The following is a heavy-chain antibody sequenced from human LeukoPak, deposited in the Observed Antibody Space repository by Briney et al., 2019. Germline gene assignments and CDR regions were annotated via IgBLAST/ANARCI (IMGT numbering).Heavy chain of an antibody. D-gene: IGHD1-1*01. J-gene: IGHJ5*02. V-gene: IGHV3-15*01. Sequence: PGESLRLSCTVSGFNSNDAWMSWVRQAPGKGLEWVGRLKSRGGGETADYSAPVKGRFTVSRDDPQNTLYLQMNSLKIEDTAVYFCSWELDVSFGRRLEHWGQGTLVTVAS. CDR3: SWELDVSFGRRLEH. CDR1: GFNSNDAW. CDR2: LKSRGGGETA.